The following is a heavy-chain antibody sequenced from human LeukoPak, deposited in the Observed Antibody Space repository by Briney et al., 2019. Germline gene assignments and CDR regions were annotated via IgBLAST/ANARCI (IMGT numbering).Heavy chain of an antibody. CDR1: GVTFSSYW. CDR3: ARGTWIQLWLIDY. J-gene: IGHJ4*02. V-gene: IGHV3-7*01. Sequence: GESLRLSCAAPGVTFSSYWISWVRQAPGKGLEWVANIKQDGSEYYYVDSVKGRFTISRDNAKNSLYLQMNSLRAEDTAVYYCARGTWIQLWLIDYWGQGTLVTVSS. CDR2: IKQDGSEY. D-gene: IGHD5-18*01.